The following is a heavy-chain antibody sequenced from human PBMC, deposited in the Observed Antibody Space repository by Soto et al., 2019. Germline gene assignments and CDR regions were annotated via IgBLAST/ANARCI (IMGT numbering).Heavy chain of an antibody. V-gene: IGHV4-61*01. CDR1: GGSVSSGSYY. CDR2: IYYSGST. J-gene: IGHJ4*02. CDR3: ARSITIFGVVTTTRYFDY. Sequence: PSETLSLTCTVSGGSVSSGSYYWSWIRQPPGKGLEWIGYIYYSGSTNYNPSLKSRVTISVDTSKNQFSLKLSSVTAADTAVYYCARSITIFGVVTTTRYFDYWGQGTLVTVSS. D-gene: IGHD3-3*01.